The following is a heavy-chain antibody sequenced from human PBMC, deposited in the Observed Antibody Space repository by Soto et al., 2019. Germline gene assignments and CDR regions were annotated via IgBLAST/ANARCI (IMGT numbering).Heavy chain of an antibody. CDR3: AREAINISGYSRYFQH. V-gene: IGHV1-46*01. CDR1: GYTFTHYH. CDR2: INPSGGST. D-gene: IGHD3-22*01. Sequence: ASVKVSCKASGYTFTHYHVYWVRQAPGRGLEWLGMINPSGGSTTYAQNLQGRVTMTRDTSTNTVYMELSSLRSEDTAVYYCAREAINISGYSRYFQHWGQGPLVTVS. J-gene: IGHJ1*01.